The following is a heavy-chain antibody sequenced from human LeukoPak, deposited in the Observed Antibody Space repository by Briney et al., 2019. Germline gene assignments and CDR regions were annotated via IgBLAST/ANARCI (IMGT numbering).Heavy chain of an antibody. D-gene: IGHD3-22*01. CDR1: GFTFSDFY. CDR2: ISSSGSYT. V-gene: IGHV3-11*06. Sequence: GGSLRLSCAASGFTFSDFYMPCIRQAPGKGLEWVSYISSSGSYTNYADSVKGRFTISRDNAKNSLYLQMNSLRAEDTAVYYCARLFYESRGRSVFDIWGQGTMVTVSS. J-gene: IGHJ3*02. CDR3: ARLFYESRGRSVFDI.